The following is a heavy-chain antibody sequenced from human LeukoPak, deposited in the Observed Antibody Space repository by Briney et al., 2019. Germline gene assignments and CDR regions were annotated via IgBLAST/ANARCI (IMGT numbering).Heavy chain of an antibody. J-gene: IGHJ3*02. CDR2: IYYSGST. CDR3: ARIVVVITDAFDI. CDR1: GGSISSSSSS. D-gene: IGHD3-22*01. V-gene: IGHV4-39*01. Sequence: PSETLSLTCTVSGGSISSSSSSWGWIRQPPGKGLEWIGSIYYSGSTYYNPSLKSRVTISVDTSKNQFSLKLSSVTAADTAVYYCARIVVVITDAFDIWGQGTMVTVSS.